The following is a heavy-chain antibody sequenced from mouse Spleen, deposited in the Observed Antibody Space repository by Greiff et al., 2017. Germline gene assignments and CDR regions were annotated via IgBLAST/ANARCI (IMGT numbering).Heavy chain of an antibody. CDR2: ISSGGSYT. Sequence: EVKLVESGGGLVKPGGSLKLSCAASGFTFSSYAMSWVRQTPEKRLEWVATISSGGSYTYYPDSVKGRFTISRDNAKNTLYLQMSSLRSEDTAMYYCARHGSSHWYFDVWGAGTTVTVSS. J-gene: IGHJ1*01. CDR1: GFTFSSYA. CDR3: ARHGSSHWYFDV. V-gene: IGHV5-9-3*01. D-gene: IGHD1-1*01.